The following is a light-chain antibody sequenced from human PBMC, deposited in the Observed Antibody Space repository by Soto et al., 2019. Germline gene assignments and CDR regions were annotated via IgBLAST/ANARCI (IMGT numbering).Light chain of an antibody. CDR1: QSVSSSY. V-gene: IGKV3-20*01. J-gene: IGKJ1*01. Sequence: EIGLTQSPGTLSLSPGERATLSCRASQSVSSSYLAWYQQKPDQAPRLLIDGTSIRATAIPDRFSGSGSGTDFTLTISILEPEDFAVYYCQYYGSSSWTFGQGTKVEIK. CDR2: GTS. CDR3: QYYGSSSWT.